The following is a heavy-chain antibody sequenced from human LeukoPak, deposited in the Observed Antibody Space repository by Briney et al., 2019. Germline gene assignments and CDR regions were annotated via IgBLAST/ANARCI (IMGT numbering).Heavy chain of an antibody. J-gene: IGHJ6*02. Sequence: ASVKVSCKASGYTFTSYYMHWVRQAPGQRLEWMGIINPSGGSTSYAQKFQGRVTMTRDTSTSTVYMELSSLRSEDTAVYYCARGGYNNYHYYGMDVWGQGTTVTVSS. V-gene: IGHV1-46*01. CDR2: INPSGGST. CDR1: GYTFTSYY. CDR3: ARGGYNNYHYYGMDV. D-gene: IGHD3-10*01.